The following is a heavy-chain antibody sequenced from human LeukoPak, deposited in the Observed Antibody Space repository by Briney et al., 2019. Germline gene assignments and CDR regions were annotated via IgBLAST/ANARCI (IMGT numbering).Heavy chain of an antibody. Sequence: KPSETLSPTCAVYGGSFSGYYWSWIRQPPGKGLEWIGEINHSGSTNYNPSLKSRVTISVDTSKNQFSLKLSSVTAADTAVYYCARVRRYLGGIVVVPASPGWFDPWGQGTLVTVSS. V-gene: IGHV4-34*01. J-gene: IGHJ5*02. CDR3: ARVRRYLGGIVVVPASPGWFDP. CDR1: GGSFSGYY. CDR2: INHSGST. D-gene: IGHD2-2*01.